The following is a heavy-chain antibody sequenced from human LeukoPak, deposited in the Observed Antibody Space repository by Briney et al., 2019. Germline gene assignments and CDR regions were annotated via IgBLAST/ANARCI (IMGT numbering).Heavy chain of an antibody. J-gene: IGHJ4*02. CDR1: GFTFSSHS. Sequence: GGSLRLSCAASGFTFSSHSMNWVRQAPGKGLEWVSSISSSSSYIYYADSVKGRFTISRDNAKNSLYLQMNSLRAEDTAVYYCARDSYYDFWSGYRSPPYYFDYWGQGTLVTVSS. D-gene: IGHD3-3*01. CDR2: ISSSSSYI. V-gene: IGHV3-21*01. CDR3: ARDSYYDFWSGYRSPPYYFDY.